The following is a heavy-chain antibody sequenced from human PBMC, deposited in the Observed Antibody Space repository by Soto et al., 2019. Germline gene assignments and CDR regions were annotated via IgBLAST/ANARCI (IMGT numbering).Heavy chain of an antibody. Sequence: PGGSLRLSCAASGFTFSSYAMSWVRQAPGKGLEWVSSISSGGVYIYYADSVKGRFTISRDNTKNLLHLQMNSLRVEDTAVYYCGSLEYYYFWSGGHYKWFDPWGQGSLVTVSS. CDR2: ISSGGVYI. V-gene: IGHV3-21*01. D-gene: IGHD3-3*01. CDR3: GSLEYYYFWSGGHYKWFDP. CDR1: GFTFSSYA. J-gene: IGHJ5*01.